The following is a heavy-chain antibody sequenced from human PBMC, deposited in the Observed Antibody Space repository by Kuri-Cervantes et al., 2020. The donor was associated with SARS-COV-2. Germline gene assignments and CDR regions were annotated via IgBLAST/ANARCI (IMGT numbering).Heavy chain of an antibody. Sequence: GESLKISCAASGFSFSSYAMTWVRQAPGKGLDWVSLISGSGESTYYADSVQGRFTISRDNSRNTVFLQMSSLRAEDTAVYYCARTDFWSGYYVDYWGQGTLVTVSS. D-gene: IGHD3-3*01. CDR1: GFSFSSYA. J-gene: IGHJ4*02. V-gene: IGHV3-23*01. CDR3: ARTDFWSGYYVDY. CDR2: ISGSGEST.